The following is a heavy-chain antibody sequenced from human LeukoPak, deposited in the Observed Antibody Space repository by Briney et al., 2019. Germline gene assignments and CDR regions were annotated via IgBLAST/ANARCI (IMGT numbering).Heavy chain of an antibody. CDR1: GYTFTSFY. D-gene: IGHD6-19*01. Sequence: ASVKVSCKASGYTFTSFYMHWVRQAPGRGLEWMGIINPSGGSTSYAQKFQGRVTMTRDTSTSTVYMELSSLRSEDAAVYYCARVSVAGFNWFDPWGQGTLVTVSS. CDR2: INPSGGST. J-gene: IGHJ5*02. CDR3: ARVSVAGFNWFDP. V-gene: IGHV1-46*01.